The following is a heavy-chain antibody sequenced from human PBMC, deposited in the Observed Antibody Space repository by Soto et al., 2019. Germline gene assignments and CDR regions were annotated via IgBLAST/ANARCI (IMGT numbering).Heavy chain of an antibody. V-gene: IGHV3-30*03. Sequence: QVQLVESRGGVVQPGRSPRFSCAASGFTFSSYGMHWVRQAPGKGLEWVAVISSDGSNKYYGDSVKGRFTISRDNSKNTLYLQMNSLRAEYTAVYYCAGGYYFFDYWGQGTLVTVSS. J-gene: IGHJ4*02. CDR3: AGGYYFFDY. CDR1: GFTFSSYG. CDR2: ISSDGSNK. D-gene: IGHD3-10*01.